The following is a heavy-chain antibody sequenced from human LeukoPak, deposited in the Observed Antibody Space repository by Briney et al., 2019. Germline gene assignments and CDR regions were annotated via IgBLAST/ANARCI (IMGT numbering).Heavy chain of an antibody. D-gene: IGHD3-10*01. CDR3: ATIVVRGSQSWFDP. CDR1: GGSISSYY. Sequence: SETLSLTCTVSGGSISSYYWSWIRQPAGKGLEWIGRIYTSGSTNYNPSLKSRVTMSADMSKNEFSLKMNSLTAADTPVYYCATIVVRGSQSWFDPWGQGTLVTVSS. V-gene: IGHV4-4*07. J-gene: IGHJ5*02. CDR2: IYTSGST.